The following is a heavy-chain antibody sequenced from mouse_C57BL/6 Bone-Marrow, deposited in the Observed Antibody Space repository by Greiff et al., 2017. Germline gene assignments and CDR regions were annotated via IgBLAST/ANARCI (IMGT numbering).Heavy chain of an antibody. D-gene: IGHD2-4*01. Sequence: EVQLVESGGGLVKPGGSLKLSCAASGFTFSSYTMSWVRQTPEKRLEWVATICGGGGNTYYPDSVKGRFTIPRDNAKNTMYLQMSSLRSEDTALYYCARHRPTMISYAMDYWGQGTSVTVSS. CDR2: ICGGGGNT. CDR3: ARHRPTMISYAMDY. J-gene: IGHJ4*01. V-gene: IGHV5-9*01. CDR1: GFTFSSYT.